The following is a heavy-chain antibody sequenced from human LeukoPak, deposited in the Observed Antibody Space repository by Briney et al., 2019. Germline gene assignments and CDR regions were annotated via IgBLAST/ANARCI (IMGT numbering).Heavy chain of an antibody. J-gene: IGHJ4*02. Sequence: GGSLRLSCVASGFTFSSYSMNWVRQAPGKGLEWVSSISSSSSYIYYADSVKGRFTISRDNAKNSLYLKMNSLRAEDTAVYYCARDRCSSTSCYGNLDYWGQGTLVTVSS. V-gene: IGHV3-21*01. CDR1: GFTFSSYS. CDR2: ISSSSSYI. CDR3: ARDRCSSTSCYGNLDY. D-gene: IGHD2-2*01.